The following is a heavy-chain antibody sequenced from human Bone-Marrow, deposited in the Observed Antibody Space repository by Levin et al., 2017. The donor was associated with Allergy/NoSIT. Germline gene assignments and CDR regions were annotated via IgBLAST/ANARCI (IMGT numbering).Heavy chain of an antibody. CDR2: IYYSGST. J-gene: IGHJ4*02. Sequence: SETLSLTCTVSGASISSGDYYWSWIRQPPGKGLEWIGYIYYSGSTFYNPSLKSRISISVDTSKNQFSLKLSSVTAADTAVYYCARDTAVATYSLGSFDFWGQGILVTVSS. D-gene: IGHD5-18*01. CDR3: ARDTAVATYSLGSFDF. CDR1: GASISSGDYY. V-gene: IGHV4-30-4*01.